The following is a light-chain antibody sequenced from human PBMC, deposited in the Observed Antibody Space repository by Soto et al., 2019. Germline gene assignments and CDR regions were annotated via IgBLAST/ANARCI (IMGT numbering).Light chain of an antibody. V-gene: IGKV3-15*01. CDR2: GAS. CDR3: QQYHNWWT. CDR1: QGVSRK. J-gene: IGKJ1*01. Sequence: DIVMTQSPATLSVAPGERVTFSCRASQGVSRKLAWYQHKPGQAPRLLISGASTRATAIPARFSGSGSGTEFTLTISSLQSEDFAIYYCQQYHNWWTFGQGTKVDIK.